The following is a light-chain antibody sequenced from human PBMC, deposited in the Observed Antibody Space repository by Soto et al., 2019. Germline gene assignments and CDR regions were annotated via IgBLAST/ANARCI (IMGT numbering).Light chain of an antibody. CDR1: QSISSW. J-gene: IGKJ2*01. CDR2: KAS. Sequence: DIQMTQSPSTLSASVGDRVTITCRASQSISSWLAWYQQKPGKAPKLLIYKASSLESGVPSRFSGSGSGTELTLTISRLQPDDFATYYCQQYNSYPYTFGQGTKLEIK. CDR3: QQYNSYPYT. V-gene: IGKV1-5*03.